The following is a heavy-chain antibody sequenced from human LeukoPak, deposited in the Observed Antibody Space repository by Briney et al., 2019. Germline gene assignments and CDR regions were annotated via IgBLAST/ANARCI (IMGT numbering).Heavy chain of an antibody. V-gene: IGHV1-18*01. CDR3: GRDRLSEYSGSGRNWYFDL. CDR2: IRSYSGNT. D-gene: IGHD3-10*01. Sequence: GASVKVSCKASAYTFTSQGISWVRQGPGQGLEWMGWIRSYSGNTNYAQELQDGVTMTTDTSTSTVYMELRSLRSEDTAMYYCGRDRLSEYSGSGRNWYFDLWGRGTLVTVSS. J-gene: IGHJ2*01. CDR1: AYTFTSQG.